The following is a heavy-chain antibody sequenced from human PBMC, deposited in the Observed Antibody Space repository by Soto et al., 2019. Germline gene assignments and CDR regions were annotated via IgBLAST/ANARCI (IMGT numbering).Heavy chain of an antibody. CDR2: VYYTGTT. J-gene: IGHJ4*02. V-gene: IGHV4-59*01. D-gene: IGHD6-13*01. CDR1: GGSISSYF. CDR3: ARDLAAVPRAFDY. Sequence: SETLSLTCTVSGGSISSYFYIWVRQPPGKGLEWIGSVYYTGTTDYNPSLKSRVTISVDTSKTQFPLNLRSVTAADTAVYYCARDLAAVPRAFDYWGRGTLVTVSS.